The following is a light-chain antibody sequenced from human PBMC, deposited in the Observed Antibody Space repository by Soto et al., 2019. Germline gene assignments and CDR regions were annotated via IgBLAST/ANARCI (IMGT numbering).Light chain of an antibody. V-gene: IGLV2-14*01. J-gene: IGLJ1*01. Sequence: QPALSQPASMSGSPGQSVTIPCTGASSDIGLYNYVSWYQHLPGKAPKLLISEVNIRPSGLSDRFSASKTGNTASLTISGLQPEDEAFYYCTCLSTTSTPIVFGTGTKVTV. CDR3: TCLSTTSTPIV. CDR1: SSDIGLYNY. CDR2: EVN.